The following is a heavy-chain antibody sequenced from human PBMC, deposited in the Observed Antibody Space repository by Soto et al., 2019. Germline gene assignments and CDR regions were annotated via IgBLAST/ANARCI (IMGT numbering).Heavy chain of an antibody. Sequence: EVQLVESGGGLVQPGRSLRLSCAASGFTVGTNVMNWVRQAPGTGLEWVSVIYRGGGTYYADSVMGRVAVSRDPSKNALYLPMNSLTVEDTAVYYCARESYMDYWGQGTQVTVSS. J-gene: IGHJ4*02. V-gene: IGHV3-66*01. CDR2: IYRGGGT. CDR1: GFTVGTNV. CDR3: ARESYMDY. D-gene: IGHD3-16*01.